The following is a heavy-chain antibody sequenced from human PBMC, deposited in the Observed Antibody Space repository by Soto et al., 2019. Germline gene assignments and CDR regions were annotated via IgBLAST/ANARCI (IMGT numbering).Heavy chain of an antibody. Sequence: VKVSCKASGYGFTTHHFHWVRQAPGQGLEWMGIINTSDGVTRFAQEFQGRVTLTRDMSSTTVYMELSSLRSEDTAVYYCAREENCRGGTCYSEYFHHWGQGTLVTVSS. CDR2: INTSDGVT. D-gene: IGHD2-15*01. J-gene: IGHJ1*01. CDR3: AREENCRGGTCYSEYFHH. CDR1: GYGFTTHH. V-gene: IGHV1-46*01.